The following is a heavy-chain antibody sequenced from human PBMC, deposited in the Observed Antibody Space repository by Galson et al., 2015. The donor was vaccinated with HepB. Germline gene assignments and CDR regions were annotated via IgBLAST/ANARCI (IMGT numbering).Heavy chain of an antibody. CDR2: IDWDDDK. CDR1: GFSLSTDGVR. CDR3: ERIRAWGDHFEA. V-gene: IGHV2-70*04. D-gene: IGHD7-27*01. Sequence: PALVKPTQPLTLTCTFSGFSLSTDGVRVGWIRQSPGKALEWVARIDWDDDKFYRTSLKTRLTISKDTSKNQVVLTMTNMDPVDTGIYYCERIRAWGDHFEAWGQGRMVTVSS. J-gene: IGHJ3*01.